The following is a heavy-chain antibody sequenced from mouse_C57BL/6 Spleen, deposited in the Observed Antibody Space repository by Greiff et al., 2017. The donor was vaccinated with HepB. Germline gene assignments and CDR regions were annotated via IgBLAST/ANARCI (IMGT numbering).Heavy chain of an antibody. V-gene: IGHV5-17*01. D-gene: IGHD2-3*01. CDR1: GFTFSDYG. CDR2: ISSGSSTI. CDR3: ARPPFYDGYYVEY. J-gene: IGHJ3*01. Sequence: EVMLVESGGGLVKPGGSLKLSCAASGFTFSDYGMHWVRQAPEKGLEWVAYISSGSSTIYYADTVKGRFTISRDNAKNTLFLQMTRLRSEDTAMYYCARPPFYDGYYVEYWGQGTLVTVSA.